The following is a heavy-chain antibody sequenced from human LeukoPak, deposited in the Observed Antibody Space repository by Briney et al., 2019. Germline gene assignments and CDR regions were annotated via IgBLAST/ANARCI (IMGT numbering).Heavy chain of an antibody. J-gene: IGHJ1*01. V-gene: IGHV4-39*07. CDR3: ARSLPMTTKYFQH. CDR1: GGSISSSSYY. CDR2: IYYSGST. D-gene: IGHD3-22*01. Sequence: SETLSLTCTVSGGSISSSSYYWGWIRQPPGKGLEWIGSIYYSGSTYYNPSLKSRVTISVDTSKNQFSLKLRFVAAADTAVYYCARSLPMTTKYFQHWGQGTLVTVSS.